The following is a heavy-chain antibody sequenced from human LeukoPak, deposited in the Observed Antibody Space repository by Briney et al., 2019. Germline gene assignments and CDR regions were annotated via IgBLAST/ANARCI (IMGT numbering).Heavy chain of an antibody. Sequence: GGSLRLSCAASGFTFSTYSMSWVRQAPGKGLEWVSLIYVDGRTYYADSVKGRFTISRDNSKNTLYLQVNSLRAEDTAVYYCARRGDGGRSFDYWGQGTLVTVSS. D-gene: IGHD4-23*01. CDR3: ARRGDGGRSFDY. J-gene: IGHJ4*02. V-gene: IGHV3-53*01. CDR1: GFTFSTYS. CDR2: IYVDGRT.